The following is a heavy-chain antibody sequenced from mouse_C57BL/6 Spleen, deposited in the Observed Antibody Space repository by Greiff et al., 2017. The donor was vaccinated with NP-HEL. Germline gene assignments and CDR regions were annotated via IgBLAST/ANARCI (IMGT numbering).Heavy chain of an antibody. J-gene: IGHJ3*01. D-gene: IGHD2-3*01. CDR3: ARGLMVTTGAY. Sequence: EVQLQQSGAELVKPGASVKLSCTASGFNIKDYYMHWVKQRTEQGLEWIGRIDPEDGETKYATKFQGKATITADTSSNTAYLQLSSLTSEDTAVYYCARGLMVTTGAYWGQGTLVTVSA. CDR1: GFNIKDYY. CDR2: IDPEDGET. V-gene: IGHV14-2*01.